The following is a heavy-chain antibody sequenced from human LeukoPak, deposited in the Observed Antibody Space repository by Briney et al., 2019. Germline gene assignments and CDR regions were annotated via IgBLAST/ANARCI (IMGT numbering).Heavy chain of an antibody. D-gene: IGHD1-26*01. V-gene: IGHV3-48*04. CDR2: ISSSSSAI. CDR1: GFTFSSYS. CDR3: ARGTAYYVNDY. J-gene: IGHJ4*02. Sequence: GGSLRLSCAASGFTFSSYSMNWVRQAPGKGLEWVSYISSSSSAIYYADSVKGRFTISRDNAKNSLYLQMNSLRAEDTAVYYCARGTAYYVNDYWGQGALVTVSS.